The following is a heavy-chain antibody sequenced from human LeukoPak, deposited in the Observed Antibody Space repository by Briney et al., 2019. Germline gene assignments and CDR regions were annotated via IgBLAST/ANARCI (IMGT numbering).Heavy chain of an antibody. CDR3: ARQGYSYGYLFDY. V-gene: IGHV4-61*01. D-gene: IGHD5-18*01. CDR2: IYYSGST. CDR1: GGSVSSGSYY. Sequence: SETLSLTCTVSGGSVSSGSYYWSWIRQPPGKGLEWIGYIYYSGSTNYNPSLKSRATISVDTSKNQFSLKLSSVTAADTAVYYCARQGYSYGYLFDYWGQGTLVTVSS. J-gene: IGHJ4*02.